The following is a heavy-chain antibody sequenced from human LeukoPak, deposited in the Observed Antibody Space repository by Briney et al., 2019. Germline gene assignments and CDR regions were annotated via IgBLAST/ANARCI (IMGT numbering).Heavy chain of an antibody. V-gene: IGHV1-24*01. Sequence: ASVKVSCKVSGYTLTELSMHWVRQAPGKGLEWMGGFDPEDGETIYAQKFQGRVTMTEDTSTDTAYMELSSLRSEDTAVYYCATELAAPYGMDVWGQGTTVTVSS. D-gene: IGHD2-15*01. J-gene: IGHJ6*02. CDR2: FDPEDGET. CDR3: ATELAAPYGMDV. CDR1: GYTLTELS.